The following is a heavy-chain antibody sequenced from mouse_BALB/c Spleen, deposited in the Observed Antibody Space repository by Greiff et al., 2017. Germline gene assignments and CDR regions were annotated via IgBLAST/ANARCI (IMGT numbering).Heavy chain of an antibody. CDR3: ARGDD. D-gene: IGHD2-13*01. CDR1: GYSFPSYY. J-gene: IGHJ3*01. Sequence: VQLKESGPELMKPGASVKISCKASGYSFPSYYMHWVKQSHGKSLEWIGYIDPFNGGTSYNQKFKGKATLTVDKSSSTAYMHLSSLTSEDSAVYYCARGDDWGQGTLVTVSA. CDR2: IDPFNGGT. V-gene: IGHV1S135*01.